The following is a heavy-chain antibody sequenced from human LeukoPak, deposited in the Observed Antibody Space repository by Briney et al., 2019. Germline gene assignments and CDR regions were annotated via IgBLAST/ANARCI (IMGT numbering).Heavy chain of an antibody. CDR1: GGSVSSGDYY. J-gene: IGHJ4*02. Sequence: SQTLSLTCTVSGGSVSSGDYYWSWIRQPPGKGLEWIRYMYYSGSTYYNPSLKSRVTISVDTSKNQFSLKLSSVTAADTAVYYCARFMVRGVRNPAYFDYWGRGTLVTVSS. D-gene: IGHD3-10*01. CDR2: MYYSGST. V-gene: IGHV4-30-4*01. CDR3: ARFMVRGVRNPAYFDY.